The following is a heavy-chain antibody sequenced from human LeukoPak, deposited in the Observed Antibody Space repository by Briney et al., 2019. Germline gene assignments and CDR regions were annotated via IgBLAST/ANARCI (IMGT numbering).Heavy chain of an antibody. D-gene: IGHD5-18*01. CDR2: ISSNGGST. J-gene: IGHJ6*03. Sequence: GGSLRLSCAASGFTFSSYAMHWVRQAPGKGLEYVSAISSNGGSTYYANSVKGRFTISRDNSKNTLYLQMGSLRAEDMAVYYCARGRIQLWTDYYYYYMDVWGKGTTVTVSS. CDR1: GFTFSSYA. V-gene: IGHV3-64*01. CDR3: ARGRIQLWTDYYYYYMDV.